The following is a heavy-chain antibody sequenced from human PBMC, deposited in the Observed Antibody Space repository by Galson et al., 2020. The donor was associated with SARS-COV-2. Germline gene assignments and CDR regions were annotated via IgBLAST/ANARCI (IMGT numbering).Heavy chain of an antibody. CDR2: ISYDGSNK. Sequence: GESLKISCAASGFTFSSYAMHWVRQAPGKGLEWVAVISYDGSNKYYADSVKGRFTISRDNSKNTLYLQMNSLRAEDTAVYYCARLSGSYFTPLDYWGQGTLVTVSS. CDR1: GFTFSSYA. J-gene: IGHJ4*02. CDR3: ARLSGSYFTPLDY. D-gene: IGHD1-26*01. V-gene: IGHV3-30*01.